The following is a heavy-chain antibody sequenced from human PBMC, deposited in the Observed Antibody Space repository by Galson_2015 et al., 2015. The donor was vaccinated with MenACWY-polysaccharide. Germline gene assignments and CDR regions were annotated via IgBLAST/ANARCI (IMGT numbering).Heavy chain of an antibody. V-gene: IGHV3-33*01. J-gene: IGHJ4*02. CDR1: GFTFSSYG. CDR3: ARGRGTSTIGITAY. D-gene: IGHD1-20*01. CDR2: IWYDGSNK. Sequence: SLRLSCAASGFTFSSYGMHWVRQAPGKGLEWVAVIWYDGSNKYYADSVKGRFTISRDNSKNTLYLQMNSLRAEDTAVYYCARGRGTSTIGITAYWGQGTLVTVSS.